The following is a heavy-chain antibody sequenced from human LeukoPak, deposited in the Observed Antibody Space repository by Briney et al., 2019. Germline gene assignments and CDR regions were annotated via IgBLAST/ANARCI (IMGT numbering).Heavy chain of an antibody. CDR1: GYTFTGYY. J-gene: IGHJ4*02. D-gene: IGHD6-13*01. CDR3: AREGIAAAGTTGDFNFDY. Sequence: ASVKVSCKASGYTFTGYYMHWLRQAPGQGLEWMGWINPNSGGTNYAQKFQGRVTMTRDTSISTAYMELSRLRSDDTAVYYCAREGIAAAGTTGDFNFDYWGQGTLVTVSS. CDR2: INPNSGGT. V-gene: IGHV1-2*02.